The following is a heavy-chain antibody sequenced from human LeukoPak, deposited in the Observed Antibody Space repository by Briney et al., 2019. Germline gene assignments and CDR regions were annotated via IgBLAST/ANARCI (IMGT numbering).Heavy chain of an antibody. CDR2: IYYSGST. Sequence: SGTLSLTCTVSGGSISTYYWSWIRQPPGKGLEWIGYIYYSGSTNYNPSLKSRVTISVDTSKNQFSLKLSSVTAADTAVYYCARRGIAVAGLDYWGQGTLVTVSS. J-gene: IGHJ4*02. V-gene: IGHV4-59*08. CDR3: ARRGIAVAGLDY. CDR1: GGSISTYY. D-gene: IGHD6-19*01.